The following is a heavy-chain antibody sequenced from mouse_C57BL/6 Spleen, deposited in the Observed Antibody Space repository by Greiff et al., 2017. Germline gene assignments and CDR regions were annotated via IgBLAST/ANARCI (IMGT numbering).Heavy chain of an antibody. CDR3: ARGGLLRGAMDY. D-gene: IGHD1-1*01. CDR2: ISSGSSTI. Sequence: EVQRVESGGGLVKPGGSLKLSCAASGFTFSDYGMHWVRQAPEKGLEWVAYISSGSSTIYYADTEKGRFTISRDNAKNTLFLQMTSLRSDDTAMYYCARGGLLRGAMDYWGQGTSVTVSS. CDR1: GFTFSDYG. V-gene: IGHV5-17*01. J-gene: IGHJ4*01.